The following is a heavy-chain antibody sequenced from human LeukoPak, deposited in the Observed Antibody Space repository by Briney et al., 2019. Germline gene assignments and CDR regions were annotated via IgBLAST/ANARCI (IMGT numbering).Heavy chain of an antibody. J-gene: IGHJ3*02. Sequence: PSETLSLTCTVSGGSISSYYWSWIRQPPGKGLEWIGYIYYSGSTNYNPSLKSRVTMSVDTSKNQFSLNLSSVTAADTAVYYCARDESNTIFGVGSLGAFDIWGQGTMVTVSS. CDR1: GGSISSYY. CDR2: IYYSGST. V-gene: IGHV4-59*12. CDR3: ARDESNTIFGVGSLGAFDI. D-gene: IGHD3-3*01.